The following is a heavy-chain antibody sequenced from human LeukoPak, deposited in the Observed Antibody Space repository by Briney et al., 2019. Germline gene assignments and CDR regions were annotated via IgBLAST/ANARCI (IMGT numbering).Heavy chain of an antibody. CDR3: AKGVLSRNSYDSSGSFDY. D-gene: IGHD3-22*01. J-gene: IGHJ4*02. CDR1: GFTFSSYA. CDR2: ISGSGGST. V-gene: IGHV3-23*01. Sequence: GGSLRLSCAASGFTFSSYAMSWVRQAPGKGLEWVSAISGSGGSTYYADSVKGRFTISRDNSKNTLYLQMNSLRAEDTAVYYCAKGVLSRNSYDSSGSFDYWGQGTLVTVSS.